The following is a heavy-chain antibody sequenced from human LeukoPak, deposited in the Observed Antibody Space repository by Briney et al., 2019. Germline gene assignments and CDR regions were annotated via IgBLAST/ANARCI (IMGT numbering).Heavy chain of an antibody. CDR2: IYTSGST. Sequence: PSETLSLTCSVSGASIRSYYWSWIRQPPGKGLEWIGYIYTSGSTNHSPSLKGRVSLSMDTSKNHFSLTLSSVTAADTAVYYCARQPLPGSYWFFDLWGRGTLVTVSS. CDR1: GASIRSYY. CDR3: ARQPLPGSYWFFDL. J-gene: IGHJ2*01. V-gene: IGHV4-4*09. D-gene: IGHD1-14*01.